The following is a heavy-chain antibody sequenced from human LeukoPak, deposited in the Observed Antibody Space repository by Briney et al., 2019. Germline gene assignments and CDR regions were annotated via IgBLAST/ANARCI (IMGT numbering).Heavy chain of an antibody. J-gene: IGHJ6*02. CDR3: AKAAFWSGYSTSSLYYYGMDV. D-gene: IGHD3-3*01. CDR2: ISGSGGST. CDR1: GFTFSSYA. Sequence: PGGSLRLSCAASGFTFSSYAMSWVRQAPGKGLEWVSAISGSGGSTYYADSVKGRFTISRDNSKNTLYLQMNSLRAEDTAVYYCAKAAFWSGYSTSSLYYYGMDVWGQGTTVTVSS. V-gene: IGHV3-23*01.